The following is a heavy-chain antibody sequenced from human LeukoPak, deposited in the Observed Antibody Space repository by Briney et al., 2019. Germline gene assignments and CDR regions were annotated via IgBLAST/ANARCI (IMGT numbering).Heavy chain of an antibody. CDR1: GCTVSSYE. CDR2: ISSSGSTI. J-gene: IGHJ4*02. Sequence: GGSLRLSCAASGCTVSSYEMNWVRQAPGKGLEWVSYISSSGSTIYYADSVKGRFTISRDNAKNSLYLQMNSLIAEDTAVYYCASENYGSGSYPLDYWGQGTLVTVSS. V-gene: IGHV3-48*03. CDR3: ASENYGSGSYPLDY. D-gene: IGHD3-10*01.